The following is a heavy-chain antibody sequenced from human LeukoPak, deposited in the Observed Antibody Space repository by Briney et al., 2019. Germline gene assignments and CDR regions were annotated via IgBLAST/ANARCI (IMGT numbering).Heavy chain of an antibody. CDR3: ARAFTAGDDY. D-gene: IGHD1-14*01. CDR1: GFTFSSYW. V-gene: IGHV3-74*01. J-gene: IGHJ4*02. Sequence: GGSLRLSCAASGFTFSSYWMHWVRQAPGKGLVWVSRINSDGRITTYADSVKGRVTISRDNAKNTLYLQMNSLRAEDTAVYYCARAFTAGDDYWGQGTLVTVSS. CDR2: INSDGRIT.